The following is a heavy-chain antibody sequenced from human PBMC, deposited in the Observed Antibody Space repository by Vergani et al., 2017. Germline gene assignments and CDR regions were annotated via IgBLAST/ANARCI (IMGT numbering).Heavy chain of an antibody. Sequence: EVQLVQSGAEVKKPGESLKISCKGSGYSFTSYWIGWVRQMPGKGLEWMGIIYPGDSDPRYSPSFQGQLTISADKSISTAYLQWSSVKASDTAMYYCARQGVRGQGYYYMDVWGKGTTVTVSS. CDR1: GYSFTSYW. CDR3: ARQGVRGQGYYYMDV. V-gene: IGHV5-51*01. D-gene: IGHD3-10*01. CDR2: IYPGDSDP. J-gene: IGHJ6*03.